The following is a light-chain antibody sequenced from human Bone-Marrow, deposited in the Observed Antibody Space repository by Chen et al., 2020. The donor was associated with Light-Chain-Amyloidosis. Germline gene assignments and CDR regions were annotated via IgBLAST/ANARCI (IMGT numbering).Light chain of an antibody. CDR2: RDT. CDR3: QSADSSGTYEVI. V-gene: IGLV3-25*03. CDR1: DLPTKY. Sequence: SYELTQPPSVSVSPGQTARLTCSGDDLPTKYAYWYQQKPGQAPMLVIHRDTEGTSGISEPFSGSSSGTTATLTISGVQAEDEADYHCQSADSSGTYEVIFGGGTKLTVL. J-gene: IGLJ2*01.